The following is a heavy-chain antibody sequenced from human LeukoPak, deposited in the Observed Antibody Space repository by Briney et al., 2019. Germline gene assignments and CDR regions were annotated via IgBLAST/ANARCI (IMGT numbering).Heavy chain of an antibody. D-gene: IGHD6-13*01. CDR1: GYTFSRYG. Sequence: ASVKVSCKASGYTFSRYGINWVRQAPGQGLEWMGWISVYNGNTDYSQRLKGRITMTADTSTSTAFMELTSLRSDDTAVYFCARESTSWSFEYWGQGTLVTVS. V-gene: IGHV1-18*01. CDR3: ARESTSWSFEY. J-gene: IGHJ4*02. CDR2: ISVYNGNT.